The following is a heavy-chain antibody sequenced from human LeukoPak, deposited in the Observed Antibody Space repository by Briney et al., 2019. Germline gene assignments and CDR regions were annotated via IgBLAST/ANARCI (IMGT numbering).Heavy chain of an antibody. CDR2: ISGSGGST. CDR3: ARDPYSGSYGNYYYYFMDV. J-gene: IGHJ6*03. Sequence: GGSLRLSCAASGFTFSSYAMTWVRQAPGKGLEWVSAISGSGGSTYYADSVKGRFTISRDNSKNTLYLQMNSLRAEDTAVYYCARDPYSGSYGNYYYYFMDVWGKGTTVTISS. CDR1: GFTFSSYA. V-gene: IGHV3-23*01. D-gene: IGHD1-26*01.